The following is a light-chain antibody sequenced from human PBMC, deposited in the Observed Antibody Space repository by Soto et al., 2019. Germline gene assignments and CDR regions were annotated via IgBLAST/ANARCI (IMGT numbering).Light chain of an antibody. CDR3: FSFTRSSTWV. J-gene: IGLJ3*02. CDR2: EVS. Sequence: QSALTQPASVSGSPGQSITISCTGTSSDVGGYNDVSWSQQHPGKAPKLVIYEVSNRPSGVSNRFSGSKSGNTASLTISGLQAEDEADYYCFSFTRSSTWVFGGGTKLTVL. CDR1: SSDVGGYND. V-gene: IGLV2-14*01.